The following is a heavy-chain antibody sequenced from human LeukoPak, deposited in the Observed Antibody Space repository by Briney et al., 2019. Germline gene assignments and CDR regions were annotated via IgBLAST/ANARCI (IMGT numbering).Heavy chain of an antibody. CDR2: IIPIFGTA. CDR3: ARDRYGGYADY. CDR1: GGTFSSYA. V-gene: IGHV1-69*13. D-gene: IGHD5-12*01. J-gene: IGHJ4*02. Sequence: ATVKVSCKASGGTFSSYAISWVRQAPGQGLEWMGGIIPIFGTANYAQKFQGRVTITADESTSTAYVELSSLRSEDTAVYYCARDRYGGYADYWGQGTLVTVSS.